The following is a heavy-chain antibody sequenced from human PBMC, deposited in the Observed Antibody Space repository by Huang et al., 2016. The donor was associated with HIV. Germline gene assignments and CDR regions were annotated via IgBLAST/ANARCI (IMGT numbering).Heavy chain of an antibody. Sequence: EVQLVESGGGLVQPGGSLRLSCAASGFTFSSSWMHWVRQAPGKGRVWVSRINSDGSSSGYADSVKGRFTISRDNAKNTLYLQMNSLRAEDTAVYYCVRDPRIQSWLNYFDYWGQGTLVSVSS. CDR1: GFTFSSSW. V-gene: IGHV3-74*01. J-gene: IGHJ4*02. D-gene: IGHD3-22*01. CDR2: INSDGSSS. CDR3: VRDPRIQSWLNYFDY.